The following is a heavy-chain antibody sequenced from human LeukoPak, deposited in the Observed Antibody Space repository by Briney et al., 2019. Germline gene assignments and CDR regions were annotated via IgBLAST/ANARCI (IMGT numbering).Heavy chain of an antibody. Sequence: SETLSLTCAVYGGSFSGYYWSWIRQPPGKGLEWIGEINHSGSTNYNPSLKSRVTISVDTSKNQFSLKLSSVTAADTAVYYCARGPSQYTMIVVLPTDAFDIRGQGTMVTVSS. J-gene: IGHJ3*02. V-gene: IGHV4-34*01. CDR2: INHSGST. CDR1: GGSFSGYY. CDR3: ARGPSQYTMIVVLPTDAFDI. D-gene: IGHD3-22*01.